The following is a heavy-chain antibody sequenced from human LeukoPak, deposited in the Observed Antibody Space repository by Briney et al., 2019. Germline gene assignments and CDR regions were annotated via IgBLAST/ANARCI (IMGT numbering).Heavy chain of an antibody. CDR2: IYTSGST. D-gene: IGHD2-15*01. Sequence: PSQTLSLTCTVSGGSISSYYWSWIRQPAGKGLEWIGRIYTSGSTDYNPSLKSRVTMSVDTSKNQFSLKLSSVTAADTAVYYCATLYCDRPNDAFDIWGQGTMVTVSS. J-gene: IGHJ3*02. CDR3: ATLYCDRPNDAFDI. CDR1: GGSISSYY. V-gene: IGHV4-4*07.